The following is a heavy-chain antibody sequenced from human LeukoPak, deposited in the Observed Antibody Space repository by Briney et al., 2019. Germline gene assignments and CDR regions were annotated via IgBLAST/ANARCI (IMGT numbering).Heavy chain of an antibody. V-gene: IGHV3-64*01. J-gene: IGHJ5*02. D-gene: IGHD6-19*01. CDR3: ARDTSSSGWYVGWFVP. CDR2: ISSNGGST. CDR1: RFTFSSYA. Sequence: PGGSLRLSCAASRFTFSSYAMHWVRQAPGKGMEYVSAISSNGGSTYYANSVKGTFTISRDNSKNTLYLQMGSLRAEDMAVYYCARDTSSSGWYVGWFVPWGQGTLVTVSS.